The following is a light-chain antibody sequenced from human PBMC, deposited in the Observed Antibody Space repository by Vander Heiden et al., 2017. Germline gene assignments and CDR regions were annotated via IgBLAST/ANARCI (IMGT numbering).Light chain of an antibody. CDR2: KDS. V-gene: IGLV3-27*01. J-gene: IGLJ2*01. Sequence: SYELTQPSSVSVSPGQTARITCSGDVLAKKKYARWFQQKPGQAPVLVIYKDSERPSGIPERFSGSSSGTTVTLTISGAQVEDEADYYCYSAADNNLVVFGGGTKLTVL. CDR1: VLAKKKY. CDR3: YSAADNNLVV.